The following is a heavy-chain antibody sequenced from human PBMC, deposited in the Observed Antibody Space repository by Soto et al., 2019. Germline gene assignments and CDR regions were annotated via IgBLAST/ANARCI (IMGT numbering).Heavy chain of an antibody. V-gene: IGHV1-18*01. CDR3: ARERMNGLDV. CDR2: VNAYNGNT. CDR1: GYTFTRFG. Sequence: VKVSCKASGYTFTRFGVNWVRQAPGQGLEWMGLVNAYNGNTNYAQKSQDRVTRTRDTSISTAYRELSRLRSDDTAVFYCARERMNGLDVWGQGTMVTVSS. J-gene: IGHJ6*02.